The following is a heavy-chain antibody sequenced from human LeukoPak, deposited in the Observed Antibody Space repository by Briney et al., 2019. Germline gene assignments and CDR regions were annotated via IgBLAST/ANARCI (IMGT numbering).Heavy chain of an antibody. CDR2: IYHSGST. Sequence: SETLSLTCAVSGGSISSGGYSWSWIRQPPGKGLEWIGYIYHSGSTYYNPSLKSRVTISVDTSKNQFSLKLSSVTAADTAVYYCARHLGYYDSSGYLCYWGQGTLVTVSS. CDR3: ARHLGYYDSSGYLCY. D-gene: IGHD3-22*01. V-gene: IGHV4-30-2*01. J-gene: IGHJ4*02. CDR1: GGSISSGGYS.